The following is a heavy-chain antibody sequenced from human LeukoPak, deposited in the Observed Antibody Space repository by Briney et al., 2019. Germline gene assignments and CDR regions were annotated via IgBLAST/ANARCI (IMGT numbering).Heavy chain of an antibody. D-gene: IGHD6-19*01. CDR3: AKISRSGGWIGSFDY. CDR2: ISGSGGST. CDR1: GFTFSSYA. J-gene: IGHJ4*02. V-gene: IGHV3-23*01. Sequence: GGSLRLSCAASGFTFSSYAMSWVRQAPGKGLEWVSAISGSGGSTYYADSVKGRFTISRDDSKNTLYLQMNSLRAEDTAVYYCAKISRSGGWIGSFDYWGQGTLVTVSS.